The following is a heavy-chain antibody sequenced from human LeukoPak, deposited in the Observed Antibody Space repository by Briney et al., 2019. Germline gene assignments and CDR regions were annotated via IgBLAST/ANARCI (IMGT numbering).Heavy chain of an antibody. J-gene: IGHJ4*02. D-gene: IGHD3-22*01. CDR2: IYYSGNT. Sequence: GSLRLSCAASGFTFSTYAMAWVRQAPGKGLEWIGSIYYSGNTYYSPSLMSRVTISVDTSKNQFSLNLSSVTAADTAMYYCARAPHFFDSSGSRYYFDYWGQGALVTVSS. CDR3: ARAPHFFDSSGSRYYFDY. V-gene: IGHV4-39*07. CDR1: GFTFSTYA.